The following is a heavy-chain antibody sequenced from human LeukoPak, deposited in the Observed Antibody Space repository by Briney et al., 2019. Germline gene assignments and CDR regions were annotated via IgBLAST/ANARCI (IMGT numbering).Heavy chain of an antibody. CDR2: IYYSGST. Sequence: SETLSLTCTVSGGSISSYYWSWIRQPPGKGLEWIGYIYYSGSTNYNPSLKSRVTISVDTSKNQFSLKLSSVTAADTAVYYCARAGYSYGHGGYFDLWGRGTLVTVSS. J-gene: IGHJ2*01. D-gene: IGHD5-18*01. V-gene: IGHV4-59*12. CDR1: GGSISSYY. CDR3: ARAGYSYGHGGYFDL.